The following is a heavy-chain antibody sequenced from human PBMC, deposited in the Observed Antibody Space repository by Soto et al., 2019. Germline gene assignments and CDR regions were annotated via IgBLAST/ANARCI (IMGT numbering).Heavy chain of an antibody. CDR2: LSYDGSHN. J-gene: IGHJ4*02. CDR3: AKDRSTIFGVVTYYFDY. D-gene: IGHD3-3*01. CDR1: GFTFSSYA. Sequence: QVQLVESGGGVVQPGRSLRLSCAASGFTFSSYAMHWVRQTPDKGLEWVAFLSYDGSHNYYADSVKGRFIISRDNSKNTLYLQMNSLRVEDTAVYYCAKDRSTIFGVVTYYFDYWGQGTLVTVSS. V-gene: IGHV3-30*18.